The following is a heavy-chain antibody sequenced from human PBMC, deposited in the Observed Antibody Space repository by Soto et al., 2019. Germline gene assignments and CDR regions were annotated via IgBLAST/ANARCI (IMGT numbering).Heavy chain of an antibody. CDR2: VNPSGGST. CDR1: GYIFTAYS. J-gene: IGHJ1*01. D-gene: IGHD2-15*01. CDR3: AREENCSDGICYSEYFKR. V-gene: IGHV1-46*01. Sequence: ASVKVSCKASGYIFTAYSMHWVRQAPGQGLEWMGVVNPSGGSTNYAQKFQGRITMTRDTSTSTVYMDLSSLTSEDTAVYYCAREENCSDGICYSEYFKRWGQGTLLTVYS.